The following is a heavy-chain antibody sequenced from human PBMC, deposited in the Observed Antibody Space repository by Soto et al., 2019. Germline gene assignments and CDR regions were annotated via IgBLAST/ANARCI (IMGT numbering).Heavy chain of an antibody. Sequence: EVQLVESGGGLVQPGGSLRLSCAASGFTFSSYWMSWVRQAPGKGLEWVANIKHDGSEKYYVDSVKGRFTISRDNAKNSLYLQINSLRAEDTAVYYCAKDSRHDYCWSGYWRLQWYGYGMDVWGQGTTVTVSS. V-gene: IGHV3-7*01. CDR2: IKHDGSEK. CDR3: AKDSRHDYCWSGYWRLQWYGYGMDV. J-gene: IGHJ6*02. D-gene: IGHD3-3*01. CDR1: GFTFSSYW.